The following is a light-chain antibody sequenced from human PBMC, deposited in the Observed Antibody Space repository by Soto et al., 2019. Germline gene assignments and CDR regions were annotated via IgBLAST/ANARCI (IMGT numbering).Light chain of an antibody. Sequence: QSVLTQPPSVSGAPGQRVTISCTGSSSNIRAGYDVHWYQHLPGTAPKLLIYGNSNRPSGVPDRFSGSKSGTSASLAISGLQADDEADYYCQSYDSSLSGSEVFGGGTKLTVL. CDR2: GNS. J-gene: IGLJ3*02. V-gene: IGLV1-40*01. CDR1: SSNIRAGYD. CDR3: QSYDSSLSGSEV.